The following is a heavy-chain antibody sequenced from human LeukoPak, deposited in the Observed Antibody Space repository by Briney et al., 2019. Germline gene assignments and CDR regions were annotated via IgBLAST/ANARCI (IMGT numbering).Heavy chain of an antibody. CDR2: IYDTGAT. CDR3: ARLPLIATTRGGFDP. D-gene: IGHD1/OR15-1a*01. CDR1: GGSISGYY. V-gene: IGHV4-59*08. Sequence: ASETLSLTCTVSGGSISGYYWSWIRQPPGKRLEWIGYIYDTGATNYNPSLNSRFTISIDTSKNQFSLNLSSVTAADTAVYYCARLPLIATTRGGFDPWGQGTLVTVSS. J-gene: IGHJ5*02.